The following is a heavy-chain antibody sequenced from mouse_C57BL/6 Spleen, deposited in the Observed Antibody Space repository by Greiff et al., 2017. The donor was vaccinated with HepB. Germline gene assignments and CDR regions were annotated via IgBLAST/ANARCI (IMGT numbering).Heavy chain of an antibody. Sequence: QVQLQQPGAELVRPGSSVKLSCKASGYTFTSYWMHWVKQRPIQGLEWIGNIDPSDSETHYNQKFKDKATLTVDKSSSTAYMQLSSLTSEDSAVYYCARGRGFITTVVADWYFDVWGTGTTVTVSS. CDR2: IDPSDSET. CDR3: ARGRGFITTVVADWYFDV. D-gene: IGHD1-1*01. J-gene: IGHJ1*03. V-gene: IGHV1-52*01. CDR1: GYTFTSYW.